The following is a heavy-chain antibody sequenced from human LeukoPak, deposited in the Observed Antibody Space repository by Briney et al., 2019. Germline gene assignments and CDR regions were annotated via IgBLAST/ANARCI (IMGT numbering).Heavy chain of an antibody. CDR2: ISGSGGST. CDR3: ARRRPGYYYDSSGSSAPDFDY. CDR1: GFTFSSYA. Sequence: GGSLRLSCEASGFTFSSYAMSWVRQAPGKGLEWVSAISGSGGSTYYADSVKGRFTISRDNSKNTLYLQMNSLRAEDTAVYYCARRRPGYYYDSSGSSAPDFDYWGQGALVTVSS. J-gene: IGHJ4*02. V-gene: IGHV3-23*01. D-gene: IGHD3-22*01.